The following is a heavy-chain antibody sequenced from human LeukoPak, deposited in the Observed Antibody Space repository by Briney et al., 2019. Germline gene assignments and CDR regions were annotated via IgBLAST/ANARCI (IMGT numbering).Heavy chain of an antibody. Sequence: GASVKVSCKASGYTFAGYYMHWVRQAPGQGLEWMGRINPNSGGTNYAQKFQGRVTMTRDTSISTAYMELSRLRSDDTAVYYCARDRITMVRGVYNWFDPWGQGTLVTVSS. V-gene: IGHV1-2*06. CDR1: GYTFAGYY. J-gene: IGHJ5*02. CDR3: ARDRITMVRGVYNWFDP. D-gene: IGHD3-10*01. CDR2: INPNSGGT.